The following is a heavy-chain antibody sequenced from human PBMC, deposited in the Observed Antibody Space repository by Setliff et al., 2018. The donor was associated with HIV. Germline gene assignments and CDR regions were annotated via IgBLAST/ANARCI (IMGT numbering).Heavy chain of an antibody. CDR3: ARIRAEALLNAFDI. V-gene: IGHV1-18*01. CDR1: GYTFTNFA. CDR2: INGYNGNT. Sequence: GASVKVSCKTSGYTFTNFAISWVRQAPGQGLEWMGWINGYNGNTNYAQNFQGRVTMTTDTTSSTAYMELRSLRSDDTAMYYCARIRAEALLNAFDIWGQGTMVTVSS. D-gene: IGHD2-15*01. J-gene: IGHJ3*02.